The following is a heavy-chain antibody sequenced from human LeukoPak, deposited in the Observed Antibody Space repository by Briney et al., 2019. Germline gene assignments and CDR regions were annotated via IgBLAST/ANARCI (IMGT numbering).Heavy chain of an antibody. D-gene: IGHD3-10*01. J-gene: IGHJ6*04. Sequence: GGSLRLSCAASGFTFSSYSMNWVRQAPGKGLEWVSSISSSSSYIYYADSVKGRFTIPRDNAKNSLYLQMNSLRAEDTAVYYCARFLWTPYGMDVWGKGTTVTVSS. CDR3: ARFLWTPYGMDV. CDR1: GFTFSSYS. CDR2: ISSSSSYI. V-gene: IGHV3-21*01.